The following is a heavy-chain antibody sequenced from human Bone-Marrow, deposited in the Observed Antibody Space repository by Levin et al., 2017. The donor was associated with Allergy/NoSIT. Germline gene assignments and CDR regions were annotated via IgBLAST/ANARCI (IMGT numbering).Heavy chain of an antibody. D-gene: IGHD5-18*01. Sequence: KISCRTSGVTFSSYAISWVRQAPGQGLEWMGGSTPIFGTTNYAQKFQGRVTITADESTSTVYMELSSLRSEDTAVYYCARGTPMVGGVRSPDYGMDVWGQGTTVTVSS. V-gene: IGHV1-69*01. J-gene: IGHJ6*02. CDR3: ARGTPMVGGVRSPDYGMDV. CDR2: STPIFGTT. CDR1: GVTFSSYA.